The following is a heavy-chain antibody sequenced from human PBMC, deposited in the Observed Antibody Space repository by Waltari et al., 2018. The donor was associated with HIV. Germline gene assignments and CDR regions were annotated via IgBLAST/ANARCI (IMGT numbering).Heavy chain of an antibody. Sequence: VQMLESGGDLVQPGGSLRLSCAVSGLNFATSGLGWVRQAPGKGLEWMSAITSSGGRTYYAESGKGRFIISRDNSKKTVTLQLKNLRLGDTAMYYCATCNIGSGWYLKSPIRIWGQGTLVTVS. D-gene: IGHD6-19*01. CDR1: GLNFATSG. CDR3: ATCNIGSGWYLKSPIRI. J-gene: IGHJ4*02. V-gene: IGHV3-23*01. CDR2: ITSSGGRT.